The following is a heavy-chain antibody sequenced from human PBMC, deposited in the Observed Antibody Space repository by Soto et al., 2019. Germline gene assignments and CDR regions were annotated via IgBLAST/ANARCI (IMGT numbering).Heavy chain of an antibody. CDR2: ISASGANT. CDR1: GFTFNTYA. V-gene: IGHV3-23*01. J-gene: IGHJ4*02. Sequence: GSLRLSCAASGFTFNTYAMSWVRQAAGKGLEWVSAISASGANTYYTDSVKGRLTISRDNSKNTLYLQINSLRAEDAAEYYCATHYGSGTYYNFPVFWGQGTLVTVSS. D-gene: IGHD3-10*01. CDR3: ATHYGSGTYYNFPVF.